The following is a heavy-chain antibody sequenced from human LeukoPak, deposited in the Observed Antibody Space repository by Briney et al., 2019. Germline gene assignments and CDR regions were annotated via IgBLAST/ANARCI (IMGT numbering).Heavy chain of an antibody. V-gene: IGHV4-59*04. Sequence: SETLSLTCTVSGGSISSSYWGWIRQPPGKGLEWIGTIYHSGSTYYNNPSLKSRVTMSIDTSKNQFSLKLSSVTAADTAVYYCAGSLGYCTSNVCYLKYWGQGTLVTVSS. J-gene: IGHJ4*02. CDR3: AGSLGYCTSNVCYLKY. D-gene: IGHD2-8*01. CDR2: IYHSGST. CDR1: GGSISSSY.